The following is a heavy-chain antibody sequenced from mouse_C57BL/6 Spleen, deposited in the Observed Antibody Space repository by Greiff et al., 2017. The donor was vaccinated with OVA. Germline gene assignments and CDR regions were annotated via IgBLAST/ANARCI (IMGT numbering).Heavy chain of an antibody. Sequence: EVKLVESGGGLVKPGGSLKLSCAASGFTFSSYAMSWVRQTPEKRLEWVATISDGGSYTYYPDNVKGRFTISRDNAKNNLYLQMSHLKSEDTAMYYCARDWDYYGSSYCDYWGQGTTLTVSS. V-gene: IGHV5-4*01. CDR3: ARDWDYYGSSYCDY. CDR2: ISDGGSYT. D-gene: IGHD1-1*01. J-gene: IGHJ2*01. CDR1: GFTFSSYA.